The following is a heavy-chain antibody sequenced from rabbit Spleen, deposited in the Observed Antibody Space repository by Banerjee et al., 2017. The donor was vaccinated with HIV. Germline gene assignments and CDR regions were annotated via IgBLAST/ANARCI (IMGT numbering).Heavy chain of an antibody. D-gene: IGHD1-1*01. V-gene: IGHV1S45*01. CDR1: GFSFSNKAV. CDR3: ARDTSSSFSSYGMDL. CDR2: INAVTGRP. Sequence: QEQLVESGGGLVKPEGSLKLSCTASGFSFSNKAVMCWVRQAPGKGLEWIACINAVTGRPVYASWAKGRFTISKTSSTTVTLQMTSLTAADTATYFCARDTSSSFSSYGMDLWGQGTLVTVS. J-gene: IGHJ6*01.